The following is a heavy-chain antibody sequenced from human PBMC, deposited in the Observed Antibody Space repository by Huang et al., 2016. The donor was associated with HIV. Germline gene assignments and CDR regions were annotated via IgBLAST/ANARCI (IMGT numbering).Heavy chain of an antibody. CDR3: VHRLRYGKWYVDY. J-gene: IGHJ4*02. Sequence: QITLKESGPTLVKPTQTLTLTCTFSGFSLTSSGVAVGWIRQPPGKALEWRALIYWDNEERFSPSLKTRLTITKDTPKNEVVLTMTNMDPVDTATYYCVHRLRYGKWYVDYWGQGVLVTVSS. CDR2: IYWDNEE. V-gene: IGHV2-5*02. D-gene: IGHD6-13*01. CDR1: GFSLTSSGVA.